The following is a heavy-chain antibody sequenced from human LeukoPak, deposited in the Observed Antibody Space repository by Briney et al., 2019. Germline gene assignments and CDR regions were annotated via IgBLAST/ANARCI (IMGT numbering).Heavy chain of an antibody. Sequence: GGSLRLSCAASGFTFSDYYMSRIRQAPGKGLEWVSYISSSGSTIYYADSVKGRFTISRDNAKNSLYLQMNSLRAEDTAVYYCARDKQVVVGATTAYDYWGQGTLVTVSS. CDR2: ISSSGSTI. CDR1: GFTFSDYY. J-gene: IGHJ4*02. CDR3: ARDKQVVVGATTAYDY. V-gene: IGHV3-11*04. D-gene: IGHD1-26*01.